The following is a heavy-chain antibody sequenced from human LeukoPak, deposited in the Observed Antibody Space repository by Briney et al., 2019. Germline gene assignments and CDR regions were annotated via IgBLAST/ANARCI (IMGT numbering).Heavy chain of an antibody. V-gene: IGHV1-18*01. CDR1: GYTFTSYG. D-gene: IGHD3-16*01. J-gene: IGHJ3*02. CDR2: ISAYNGNT. Sequence: ASVKVSCKASGYTFTSYGISWVRQAPGQGLEWMGWISAYNGNTNYAQRLQGRVTMTTDTSTSTAYMELRSLRSDDTAVYYCARAPYDYVAFDIWGQGTMVTVSS. CDR3: ARAPYDYVAFDI.